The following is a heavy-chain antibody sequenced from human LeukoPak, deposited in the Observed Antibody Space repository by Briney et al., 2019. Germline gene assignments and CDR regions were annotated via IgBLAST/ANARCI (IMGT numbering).Heavy chain of an antibody. J-gene: IGHJ4*01. D-gene: IGHD3-10*01. CDR1: VDSISSTSYY. CDR2: IYNSGTT. V-gene: IGHV4-39*01. CDR3: ASRVYGLGSFNY. Sequence: KPSETLSLTCTVSVDSISSTSYYWDWIRQPPGKGLEWIGSIYNSGTTYYNPSLKSRVTISVDTSKNQFSLKVSSVTAADTAVYYCASRVYGLGSFNYWGQGTLVTVSS.